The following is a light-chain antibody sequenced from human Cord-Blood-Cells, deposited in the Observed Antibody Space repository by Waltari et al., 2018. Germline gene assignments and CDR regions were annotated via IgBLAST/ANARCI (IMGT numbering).Light chain of an antibody. CDR2: CNN. CDR3: AAWDDSLSGRV. J-gene: IGLJ2*01. Sequence: QSVLTQQPSESGTPGQRVTISCSGSSSNIGSNYVYWYKQPPGTAPKLLIYCNNQRPSGVPDRFSGSKSGTSASLAISGLRSEDEADYYCAAWDDSLSGRVFGGGTKLTVL. V-gene: IGLV1-47*02. CDR1: SSNIGSNY.